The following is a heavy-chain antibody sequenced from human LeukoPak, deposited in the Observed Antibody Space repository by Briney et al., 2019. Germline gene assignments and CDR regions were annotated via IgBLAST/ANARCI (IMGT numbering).Heavy chain of an antibody. Sequence: SETLSLTCTVSGGSFSTYYWSWFRQPPGKGLEWIAYIYYSGSTNYSPSLKSRVTISVDTSKNQFSLKLSSVTAADTAVYYCARRLAASDAFDIWGQGTMVTVSS. CDR3: ARRLAASDAFDI. CDR2: IYYSGST. V-gene: IGHV4-59*08. D-gene: IGHD2-21*01. J-gene: IGHJ3*02. CDR1: GGSFSTYY.